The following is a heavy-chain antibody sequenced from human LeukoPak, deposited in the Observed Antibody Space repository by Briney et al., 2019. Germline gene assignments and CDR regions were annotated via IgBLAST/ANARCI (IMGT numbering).Heavy chain of an antibody. Sequence: GESLKISCKGSGYRFTNYWIGWVRQMPGKGLEGMGYIYPGGSDDMRYSPSFRGHVTFSADKSINTAYLQWSSLKASDTAIYSCARERGGSGYDSGLDFDYWGQGTLVTVSS. J-gene: IGHJ4*02. V-gene: IGHV5-51*01. CDR1: GYRFTNYW. D-gene: IGHD5-12*01. CDR2: IYPGGSDDM. CDR3: ARERGGSGYDSGLDFDY.